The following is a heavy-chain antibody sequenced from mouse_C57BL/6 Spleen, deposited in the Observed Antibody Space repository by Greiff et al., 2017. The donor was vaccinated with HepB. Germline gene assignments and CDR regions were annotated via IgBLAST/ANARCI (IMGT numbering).Heavy chain of an antibody. CDR3: AVHGGMLDY. CDR1: GYTFTSYW. V-gene: IGHV1-69*01. Sequence: VQLQQSGAELVMPGASVKLSCKASGYTFTSYWMHWVKQRPGQGLEWIGEIDPSDSYTNYNQKFKGKSTLTVDKSSSTAYMQLSSLTSEDSAVYYCAVHGGMLDYWGQGTTLTVSS. J-gene: IGHJ2*01. CDR2: IDPSDSYT.